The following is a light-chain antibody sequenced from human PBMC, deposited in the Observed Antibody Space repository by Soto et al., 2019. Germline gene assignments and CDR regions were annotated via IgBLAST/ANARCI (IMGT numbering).Light chain of an antibody. CDR2: DVS. CDR1: SSDVGGYNY. CDR3: CSYAGSYTFVV. V-gene: IGLV2-11*01. J-gene: IGLJ1*01. Sequence: QSALTQPRSVSGSPGQSVTISCTGTSSDVGGYNYVSWYQQHPGKAPKLMIYDVSKRPSGVPDRFSGSKSGNTASLTISGLQAEDEADDYCCSYAGSYTFVVFGTGTKLTVL.